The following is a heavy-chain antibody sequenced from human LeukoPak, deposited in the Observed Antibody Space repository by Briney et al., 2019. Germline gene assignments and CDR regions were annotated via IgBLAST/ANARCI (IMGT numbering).Heavy chain of an antibody. J-gene: IGHJ4*02. CDR2: ISDDGSNK. CDR1: GFTFSNYA. D-gene: IGHD6-19*01. V-gene: IGHV3-30*18. Sequence: GGSLRLSCAASGFTFSNYAMHWVRQAPGKGLEWVAVISDDGSNKYYGDSVKGRFTISRDNSKNTVYLQMNSLRAEDTAVYYCAKDRYSSGWYSDFDYWGQGTLVIVSS. CDR3: AKDRYSSGWYSDFDY.